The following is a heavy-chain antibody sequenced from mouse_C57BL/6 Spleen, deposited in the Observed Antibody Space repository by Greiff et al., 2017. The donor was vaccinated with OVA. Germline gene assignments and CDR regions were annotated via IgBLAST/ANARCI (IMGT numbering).Heavy chain of an antibody. V-gene: IGHV1-50*01. CDR2: IDPSDSYT. J-gene: IGHJ3*01. CDR3: ARKDYGTSFAY. CDR1: GYTFTSYW. D-gene: IGHD1-1*01. Sequence: QVQLKQPGAELVKPGASVKLSCKASGYTFTSYWMQWVKQRPGQGLEWIGEIDPSDSYTNYNQKFKGKATLTVDTSSSTAYMQLSRLTSEDSAVYYCARKDYGTSFAYWGQGTLVTVSA.